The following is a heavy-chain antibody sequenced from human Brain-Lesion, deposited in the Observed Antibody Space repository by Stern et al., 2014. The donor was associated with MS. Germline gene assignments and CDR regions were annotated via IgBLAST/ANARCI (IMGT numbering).Heavy chain of an antibody. D-gene: IGHD6-19*01. Sequence: VQLVESGGGVVQPGRSLRLSCAVSGFTFSSYGMYWVRQAPGKGREWEAGIWFAGTKKNYIESVKGRFTISRDNSKNTLSLQMTSLRAEDTAVYYCAKDKKDSSGWNLYFYGMDVWGQGTTVIVSS. V-gene: IGHV3-33*06. CDR3: AKDKKDSSGWNLYFYGMDV. CDR1: GFTFSSYG. J-gene: IGHJ6*02. CDR2: IWFAGTKK.